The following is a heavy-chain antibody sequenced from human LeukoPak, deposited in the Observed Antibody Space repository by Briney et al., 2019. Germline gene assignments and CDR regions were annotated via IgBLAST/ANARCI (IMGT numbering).Heavy chain of an antibody. CDR3: ARGSYGSTLLDYYYMDV. Sequence: SVKVSCKASGGTFSSYAISWVRQAPGQGLEWMGGIIPIFGTANYAQKFQGRVTITTDESTSTAYMELSSLRSEDTAVYYCARGSYGSTLLDYYYMDVWGKGTTVTVSS. J-gene: IGHJ6*03. D-gene: IGHD5-18*01. V-gene: IGHV1-69*05. CDR1: GGTFSSYA. CDR2: IIPIFGTA.